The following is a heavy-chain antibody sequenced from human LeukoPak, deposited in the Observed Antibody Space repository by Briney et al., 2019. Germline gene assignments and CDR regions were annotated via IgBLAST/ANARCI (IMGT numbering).Heavy chain of an antibody. CDR2: IYYSGST. V-gene: IGHV4-59*01. J-gene: IGHJ4*02. CDR3: ARRGYYYDSSGYYYFDY. Sequence: SETLSLTCTVSGGSISNYYWSWIRQPPGKGLEWIGSIYYSGSTNYNPSLKSRVTISVDTPKNQFSLKLSSVTAADTAVYYCARRGYYYDSSGYYYFDYWGQGTLVTVSS. D-gene: IGHD3-22*01. CDR1: GGSISNYY.